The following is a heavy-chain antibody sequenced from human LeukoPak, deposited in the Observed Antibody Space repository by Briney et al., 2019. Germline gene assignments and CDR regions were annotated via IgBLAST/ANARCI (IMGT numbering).Heavy chain of an antibody. Sequence: PGGSLRLSCAASGFTFSSYAMHWGRHAPGKGREGGAVISYDGSNKYYADSVKGRFTISRDNSKNTLYLQMNSLRAEDTAVYYCAKDTDIVVVPAALYPFDYWGQGTLVTVSS. CDR3: AKDTDIVVVPAALYPFDY. D-gene: IGHD2-2*01. CDR1: GFTFSSYA. V-gene: IGHV3-30*04. J-gene: IGHJ4*02. CDR2: ISYDGSNK.